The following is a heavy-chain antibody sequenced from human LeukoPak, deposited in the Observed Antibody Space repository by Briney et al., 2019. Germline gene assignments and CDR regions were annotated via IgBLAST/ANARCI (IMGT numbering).Heavy chain of an antibody. D-gene: IGHD4-11*01. V-gene: IGHV3-30*18. CDR1: GFTFSSYG. CDR3: AKPYSNYRGYYYYYMDV. CDR2: ISYDGSNK. J-gene: IGHJ6*03. Sequence: PGGSLRLSCAASGFTFSSYGMHWVRQAPGKGLEWVAVISYDGSNKYYADSVKGRFTISRDNSKNTLYLQMNSLRAEDTAVYYCAKPYSNYRGYYYYYMDVWGKGTTVTVSS.